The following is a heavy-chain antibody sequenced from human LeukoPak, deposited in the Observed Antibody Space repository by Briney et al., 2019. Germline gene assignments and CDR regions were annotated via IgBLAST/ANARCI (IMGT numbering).Heavy chain of an antibody. D-gene: IGHD3-22*01. CDR2: ISGSGGST. CDR3: AKDINDLSPYYDSSGYYNY. Sequence: PGGSLRPSCAVCGFTFSSYAMSWVRQAPGKGLEWVSAISGSGGSTYYADSVKGRFTISRDNSKNTLYLQMNSLRAEDTAVYYCAKDINDLSPYYDSSGYYNYWGQGTLVTVSS. CDR1: GFTFSSYA. V-gene: IGHV3-23*01. J-gene: IGHJ4*02.